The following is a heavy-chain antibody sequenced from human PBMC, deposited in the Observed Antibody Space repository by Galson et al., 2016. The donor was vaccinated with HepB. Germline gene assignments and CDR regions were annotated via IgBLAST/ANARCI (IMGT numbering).Heavy chain of an antibody. V-gene: IGHV3-23*01. J-gene: IGHJ6*02. Sequence: SLRLSCAASGFTFSTYAMNWVRQAPGKGLEWVSGISDNGGSTYYADSVKGRFTISRDSSKNTLYLQMNSLRGEDTAVYYCARGRGVDVWGQGTTVTVSS. CDR1: GFTFSTYA. CDR3: ARGRGVDV. CDR2: ISDNGGST.